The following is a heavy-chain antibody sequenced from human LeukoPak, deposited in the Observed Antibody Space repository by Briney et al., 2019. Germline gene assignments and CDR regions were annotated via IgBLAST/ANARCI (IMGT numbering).Heavy chain of an antibody. D-gene: IGHD3-10*01. CDR2: IYYSGST. V-gene: IGHV4-59*01. J-gene: IGHJ6*03. Sequence: SETLSLTCTVSGGSISSYYWSWIRQPPGKGLEWIGYIYYSGSTNYNPSLKSRVTISVDTSKNQFSLKLSPVTAADTAVYYCARVAHSGLYYYYMDVWGKGTTVTVSS. CDR1: GGSISSYY. CDR3: ARVAHSGLYYYYMDV.